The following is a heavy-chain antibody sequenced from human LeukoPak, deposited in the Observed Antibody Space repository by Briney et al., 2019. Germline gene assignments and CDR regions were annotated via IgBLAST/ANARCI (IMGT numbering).Heavy chain of an antibody. D-gene: IGHD3-16*01. V-gene: IGHV3-53*01. Sequence: GGSLRLSCAASGFTVSSTYISWVRQAPGRGLEWVSIIYSDGRTYYADSLRGRFTISRDTSKNTVYLQMNSLRVEDTAVYYCARLPRGDYWGQGTLVTVSS. CDR1: GFTVSSTY. J-gene: IGHJ4*02. CDR2: IYSDGRT. CDR3: ARLPRGDY.